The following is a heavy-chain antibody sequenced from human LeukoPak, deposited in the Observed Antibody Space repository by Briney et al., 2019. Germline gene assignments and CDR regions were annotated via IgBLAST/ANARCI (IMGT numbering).Heavy chain of an antibody. V-gene: IGHV3-23*01. J-gene: IGHJ4*02. D-gene: IGHD6-19*01. CDR2: ISGSGGST. Sequence: GGSLRLSCAASGFTFSSYAMSWVRQAPGKGLEWVSAISGSGGSTYYADSVKGRFTISRDNSKNTLYLQMNSLRAEDTAVYYCAKYSAHYRSGRSVGYWGKGNLVTVSS. CDR1: GFTFSSYA. CDR3: AKYSAHYRSGRSVGY.